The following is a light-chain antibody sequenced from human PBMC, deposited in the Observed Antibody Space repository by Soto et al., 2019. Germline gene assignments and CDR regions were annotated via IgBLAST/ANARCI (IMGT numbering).Light chain of an antibody. CDR2: GAS. Sequence: EVVLTQSPGTLSLSTGERATLSCRASQSLTSNSLAWYQQKPGQAPRLLIYGASRRAAGIPDRFSGSGSGTDFTLTISRLEPEDFALYSCQQYGTLPFTFGGGAKVEIK. V-gene: IGKV3-20*01. CDR1: QSLTSNS. J-gene: IGKJ4*01. CDR3: QQYGTLPFT.